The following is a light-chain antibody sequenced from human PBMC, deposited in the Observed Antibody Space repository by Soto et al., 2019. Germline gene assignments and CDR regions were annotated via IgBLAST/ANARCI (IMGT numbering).Light chain of an antibody. Sequence: QSALTQPASVSGSLGQSITISCTGTSSDIGTYNYVSWYQHHPGKAPKLIIYDVSNRPSGVSNRFSGSKSGNTASLAISGLQAEDEGDYFCSSYTSTTTPVLFGGGTKVTVL. CDR1: SSDIGTYNY. J-gene: IGLJ2*01. CDR3: SSYTSTTTPVL. V-gene: IGLV2-14*03. CDR2: DVS.